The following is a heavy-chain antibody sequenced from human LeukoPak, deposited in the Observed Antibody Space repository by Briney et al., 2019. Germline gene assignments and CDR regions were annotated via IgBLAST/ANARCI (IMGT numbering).Heavy chain of an antibody. CDR3: ARDTSTGTTFRDYYYYGMDV. D-gene: IGHD1-1*01. J-gene: IGHJ6*04. CDR1: GYTFTSYY. Sequence: ASVKVSCKASGYTFTSYYMHWVRQPPGQGLEWMGIIHPSGGSTSYAQKFQGRVTMTRDTSTSTVYMELSSLRSESTAVYYCARDTSTGTTFRDYYYYGMDVWGKGTTVTVSS. CDR2: IHPSGGST. V-gene: IGHV1-46*01.